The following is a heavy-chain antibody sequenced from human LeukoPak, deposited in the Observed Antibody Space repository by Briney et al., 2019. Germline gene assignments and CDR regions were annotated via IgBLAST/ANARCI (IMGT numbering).Heavy chain of an antibody. Sequence: GGSLRLSCAAPGFTVSSNYMSWVRQAPGKGLEWVSVIYSGGSTYYADSVKGRFTISRDNSKNTLYLQMNSLRAEDTAVYYCARVFNYYGSGSRRYYYYYYMDVWGKGTTVTVSS. J-gene: IGHJ6*03. D-gene: IGHD3-10*01. CDR3: ARVFNYYGSGSRRYYYYYYMDV. CDR1: GFTVSSNY. CDR2: IYSGGST. V-gene: IGHV3-53*01.